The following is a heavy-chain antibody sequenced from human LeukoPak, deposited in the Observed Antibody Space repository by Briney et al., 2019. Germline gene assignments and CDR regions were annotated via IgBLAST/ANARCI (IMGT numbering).Heavy chain of an antibody. CDR1: GFTFSSSA. D-gene: IGHD2-15*01. CDR3: TKQLGYCSDGSCYFPY. Sequence: GGSLRLSCAASGFTFSSSAMSWVRQAPGKGLEWVSAISNNGGYTYYADSVQGRFTISRDNSKSTLCLQMNSLRAEDTAVYYCTKQLGYCSDGSCYFPYWGQGTLVTVSS. J-gene: IGHJ4*02. V-gene: IGHV3-23*01. CDR2: ISNNGGYT.